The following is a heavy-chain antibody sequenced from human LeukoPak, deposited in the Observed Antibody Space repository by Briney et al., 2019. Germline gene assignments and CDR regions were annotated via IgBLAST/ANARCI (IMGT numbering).Heavy chain of an antibody. V-gene: IGHV4-39*07. Sequence: PSETLSLTCSVSGVPISSRSYYWGWIRQPPGKGLEWIGSMYFSGTTYYNPSLKSRVTISVDTSKNQFSLKLSSVTAADTAVYYCARGRKERVALDAFDIWGQGTMVTVSS. J-gene: IGHJ3*02. CDR1: GVPISSRSYY. D-gene: IGHD1-1*01. CDR2: MYFSGTT. CDR3: ARGRKERVALDAFDI.